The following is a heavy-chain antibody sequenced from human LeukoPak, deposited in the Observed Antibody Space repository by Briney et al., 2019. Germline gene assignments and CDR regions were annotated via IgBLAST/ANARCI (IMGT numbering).Heavy chain of an antibody. CDR1: GFTFSSYS. V-gene: IGHV3-48*04. CDR2: ISSSSSTI. Sequence: GGSLRLSCAASGFTFSSYSMNWVRQAPGKGLEWVSYISSSSSTIYYADSVKGRFTISRDNAKNSLYLQMNSLRAEDTAVYYCARVAGDLGFDYWGQGTLVTVSS. J-gene: IGHJ4*02. CDR3: ARVAGDLGFDY. D-gene: IGHD7-27*01.